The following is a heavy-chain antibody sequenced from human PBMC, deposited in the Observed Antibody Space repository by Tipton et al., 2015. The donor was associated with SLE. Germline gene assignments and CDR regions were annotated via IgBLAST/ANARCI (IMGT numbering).Heavy chain of an antibody. Sequence: LRLSCSVSGGSINVYYWSWVRQPPGKGLEWIGYVSYSGSTNYNPSLKSRVTMSVDTSKNQVSLKLTSVTAADMAIYYCARVDTIYSFDYWGQGALVTVSS. CDR2: VSYSGST. CDR1: GGSINVYY. V-gene: IGHV4-59*12. CDR3: ARVDTIYSFDY. J-gene: IGHJ4*02. D-gene: IGHD3/OR15-3a*01.